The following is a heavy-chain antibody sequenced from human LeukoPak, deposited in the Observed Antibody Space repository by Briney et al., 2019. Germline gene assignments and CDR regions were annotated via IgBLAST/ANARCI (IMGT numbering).Heavy chain of an antibody. Sequence: SVKVSCKASGGTFSSYAISWVRQAPGQGLEWMGRIIPIFGTANYAQKFQGRVTMTRDTSTSTVYMELSSLRSEDTAVYYCASSGSGSDDFDYWGQGTLVTVSS. CDR1: GGTFSSYA. V-gene: IGHV1-69*05. D-gene: IGHD3-10*01. J-gene: IGHJ4*02. CDR2: IIPIFGTA. CDR3: ASSGSGSDDFDY.